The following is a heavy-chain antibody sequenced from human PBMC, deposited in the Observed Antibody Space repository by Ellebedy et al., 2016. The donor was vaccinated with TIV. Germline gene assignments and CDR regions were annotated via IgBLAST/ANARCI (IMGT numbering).Heavy chain of an antibody. CDR2: INTNTGNT. D-gene: IGHD4-23*01. V-gene: IGHV7-4-1*02. J-gene: IGHJ4*02. CDR3: ARDRYSGGNYRWIDY. CDR1: GYTFTSHP. Sequence: AASVKVSCKASGYTFTSHPLNWVRQAPGRGLEWMGWINTNTGNTESVAGFTGRFVFSLDTSVGTAYLQFSSLQAEDTAIYYCARDRYSGGNYRWIDYWGQGTLVTVSS.